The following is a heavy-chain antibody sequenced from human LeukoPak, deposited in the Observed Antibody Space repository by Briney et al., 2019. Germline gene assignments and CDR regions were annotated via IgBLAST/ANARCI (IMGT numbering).Heavy chain of an antibody. CDR3: ARDGWAGAYYDFWSGYLGAFDI. CDR2: ISAYNGNT. J-gene: IGHJ3*02. CDR1: GGTFSSYT. D-gene: IGHD3-3*01. V-gene: IGHV1-18*01. Sequence: ASVKVSCKASGGTFSSYTISWVRQAPGQGLEWMGWISAYNGNTNYAQKLQGRVTMTTDTSTSTAYMELRSLRSDDTAVYYCARDGWAGAYYDFWSGYLGAFDIWGQGTMVTVSS.